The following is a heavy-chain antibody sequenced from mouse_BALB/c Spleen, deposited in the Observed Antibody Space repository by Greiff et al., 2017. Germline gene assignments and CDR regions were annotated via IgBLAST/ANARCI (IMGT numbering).Heavy chain of an antibody. D-gene: IGHD2-1*01. CDR3: NYYGNYGYFDY. CDR2: IDPENGDT. Sequence: EVQLQQSGAELVRSGASVKLSCTASGFNIKDYYMHWVKQRPEQGLEWIGWIDPENGDTEYAPKFQGKATMTADTSSNTAYLQLSSLTSEDTAVYYCNYYGNYGYFDYWGQGTTLTVAS. CDR1: GFNIKDYY. V-gene: IGHV14-4*02. J-gene: IGHJ2*01.